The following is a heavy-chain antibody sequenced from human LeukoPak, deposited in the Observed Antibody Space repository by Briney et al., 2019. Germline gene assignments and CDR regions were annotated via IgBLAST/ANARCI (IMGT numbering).Heavy chain of an antibody. CDR2: INPNSGGT. V-gene: IGHV1-2*02. J-gene: IGHJ4*02. Sequence: ASVKVSCKASGYTFTSYYMHWVRQAPGQGLEWMGWINPNSGGTNYAQKFQGRVTMTRDTSISTAYMELSRLRSDDTAVYYCARPGGSSGYYKGPTNFDYWGQGTLVTVSS. CDR3: ARPGGSSGYYKGPTNFDY. D-gene: IGHD3-22*01. CDR1: GYTFTSYY.